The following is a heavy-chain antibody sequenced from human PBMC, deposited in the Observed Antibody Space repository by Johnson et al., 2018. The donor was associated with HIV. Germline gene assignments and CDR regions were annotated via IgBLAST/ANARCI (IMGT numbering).Heavy chain of an antibody. Sequence: VQLVESGGGVVRPGGSLRLSCAASGFAVSSNYMSWVRQAPGKGLEWVSVIYSGGGTNYADYVKGRFTISRDNSKHTLYLQMNSLRAEDTAVYYCAKERRNYLVFGAFDIWGQGTMVTVSS. CDR2: IYSGGGT. V-gene: IGHV3-66*02. CDR1: GFAVSSNY. CDR3: AKERRNYLVFGAFDI. D-gene: IGHD1-7*01. J-gene: IGHJ3*02.